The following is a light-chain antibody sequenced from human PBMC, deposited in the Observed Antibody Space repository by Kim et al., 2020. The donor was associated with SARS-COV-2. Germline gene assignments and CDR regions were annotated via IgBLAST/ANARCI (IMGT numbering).Light chain of an antibody. CDR1: QDIRSD. Sequence: DIQMTQSPSSLSASVGDRVTITCQASQDIRSDLAWYQQKPGKAPKRLIYAASSLQSGVPPRFSGSESGTEFTLTISSLQPEDFAIYFCLQHNTYPWTFGRGPRWISN. J-gene: IGKJ1*01. CDR2: AAS. V-gene: IGKV1-17*01. CDR3: LQHNTYPWT.